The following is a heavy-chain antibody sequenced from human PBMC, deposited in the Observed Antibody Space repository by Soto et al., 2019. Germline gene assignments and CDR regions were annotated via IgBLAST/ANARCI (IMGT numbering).Heavy chain of an antibody. D-gene: IGHD4-17*01. Sequence: ASETLSLTCTVSGGSISSYYWSWIRQPPGKGLEWIGYIYYSGSTNYNPSLKSRVTISVDTSKNQFSLKLSSVTAADTAVYYCARDRWDDYGDSYYYYGMDVWGQGTTVTVSS. J-gene: IGHJ6*02. CDR2: IYYSGST. CDR3: ARDRWDDYGDSYYYYGMDV. V-gene: IGHV4-59*01. CDR1: GGSISSYY.